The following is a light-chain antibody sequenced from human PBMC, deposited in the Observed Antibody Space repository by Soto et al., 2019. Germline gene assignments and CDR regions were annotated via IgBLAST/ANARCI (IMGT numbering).Light chain of an antibody. Sequence: DIVMTKSPDSLAVSLGERATINCQSSQSILSTSNNRDYLAWYQQKPGQPPKLLINWASTRLSGVPDRFSGSGSGTDFTLTISSLQAEEGSVDYCKTYYDVPLNCGGGTKVDIK. CDR3: KTYYDVPLN. V-gene: IGKV4-1*01. CDR2: WAS. CDR1: QSILSTSNNRDY. J-gene: IGKJ4*01.